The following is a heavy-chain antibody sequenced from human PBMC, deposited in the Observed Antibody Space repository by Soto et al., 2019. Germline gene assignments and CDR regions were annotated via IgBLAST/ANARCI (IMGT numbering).Heavy chain of an antibody. CDR2: ISYDGTNK. Sequence: VQLVESGGGVVQPGRSLRLSCAASAFPFSAFGMHWVRQAPGKGLECVAVISYDGTNKYYGDSVKGRFTISRDNSRNRLFLQMNSLRIGDTAVYYCAKGGNNSSGIDFWGQGTLVTVSS. CDR1: AFPFSAFG. CDR3: AKGGNNSSGIDF. D-gene: IGHD6-19*01. J-gene: IGHJ4*02. V-gene: IGHV3-30*18.